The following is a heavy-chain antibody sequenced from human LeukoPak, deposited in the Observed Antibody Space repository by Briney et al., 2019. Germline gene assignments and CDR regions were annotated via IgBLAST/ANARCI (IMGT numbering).Heavy chain of an antibody. D-gene: IGHD3-10*01. Sequence: GGSLRLSCAASGFTFSSYWMSWVRQAPGKGLEWVANIKQDGSEEYYVDSVKGRFTISRDNAKNSLYLQMNRLKDEDTAVYYCARARNTMVRGLFDYWGQGTLVTVSS. V-gene: IGHV3-7*01. CDR2: IKQDGSEE. CDR3: ARARNTMVRGLFDY. J-gene: IGHJ4*02. CDR1: GFTFSSYW.